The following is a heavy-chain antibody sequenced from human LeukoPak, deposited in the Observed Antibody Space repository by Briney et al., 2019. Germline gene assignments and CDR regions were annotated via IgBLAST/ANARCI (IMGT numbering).Heavy chain of an antibody. Sequence: SETLSLTCAVYGGSFSGYYWSWIRQPPRKGLEWIGEINHSGSTNYNPSLKSRVTISVDTSKNKFSLKLSSVTAADTAVYYCASIKRLAPYNWFDPWGQGTLVTVSS. D-gene: IGHD6-25*01. CDR1: GGSFSGYY. J-gene: IGHJ5*02. V-gene: IGHV4-34*01. CDR2: INHSGST. CDR3: ASIKRLAPYNWFDP.